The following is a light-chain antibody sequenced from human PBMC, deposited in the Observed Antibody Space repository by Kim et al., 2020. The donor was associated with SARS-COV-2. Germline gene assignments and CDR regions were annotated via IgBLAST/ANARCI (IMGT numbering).Light chain of an antibody. J-gene: IGLJ1*01. CDR1: NIGSNR. V-gene: IGLV3-21*04. CDR3: QVWDTDTDHPRV. CDR2: HDS. Sequence: SYELTQPPSVSVAPGKTATITYGGSNIGSNRVHWYQQKPGQAPVLVIHHDSDRPSGIPDRFSGSNSGNKATLTISRVEAGDEADYFCQVWDTDTDHPRVFGTGTKVTVL.